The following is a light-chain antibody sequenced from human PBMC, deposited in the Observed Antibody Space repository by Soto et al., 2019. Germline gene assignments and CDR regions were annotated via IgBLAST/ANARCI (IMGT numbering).Light chain of an antibody. CDR1: ENISEY. CDR3: HQTYSTPQT. J-gene: IGKJ1*01. CDR2: TAS. V-gene: IGKV1-39*01. Sequence: DTQMTQSPSSLSASVGDRVTITCRASENISEYLNWYQQTAGKAPKLLIYTASNLQSGVPSRFSGSGSGTDFTLTISSLQPEDSATYYCHQTYSTPQTFGQGTKVEIQ.